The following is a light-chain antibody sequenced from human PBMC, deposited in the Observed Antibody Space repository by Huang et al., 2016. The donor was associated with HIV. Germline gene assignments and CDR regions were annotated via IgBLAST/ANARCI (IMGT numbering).Light chain of an antibody. Sequence: DIQMTQSPSTVSASVGDTVTITCRASQRISTWLAWYQQRPGKAPKLLIYTASLLQTGVSSRFSGSGSETDFTLTISSLQPEDFATYYCQQANSFPLTFGGGTKVEIK. CDR1: QRISTW. V-gene: IGKV1-12*01. CDR3: QQANSFPLT. J-gene: IGKJ4*01. CDR2: TAS.